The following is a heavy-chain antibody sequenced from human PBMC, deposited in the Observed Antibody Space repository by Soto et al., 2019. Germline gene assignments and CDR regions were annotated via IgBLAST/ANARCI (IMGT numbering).Heavy chain of an antibody. CDR2: IIPIFGTA. D-gene: IGHD2-15*01. CDR3: ARMVGSGQSNWFDP. CDR1: GGTFSSYA. J-gene: IGHJ5*02. V-gene: IGHV1-69*01. Sequence: SCKASGGTFSSYAISWVRQAPGQGLEWMGGIIPIFGTANYAQKFQGRVTITADESTSTAYLELSSLRSEDTAVYYCARMVGSGQSNWFDPWGQGTLVTVSS.